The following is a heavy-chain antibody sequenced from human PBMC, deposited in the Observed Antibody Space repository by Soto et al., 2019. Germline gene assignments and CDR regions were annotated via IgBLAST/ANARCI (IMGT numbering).Heavy chain of an antibody. Sequence: QVQLVESGGGVVQPGRSLRLSCAASGFTFSSYAMHWVRQAPGKGLEWVAVTSYDGSNKYYADSVKGRFTISRDNSKNTRYLQMNSLRAEDTAVYYCARDHGYGDYGVDFQHWGQGTLVTVSS. V-gene: IGHV3-30-3*01. J-gene: IGHJ1*01. CDR2: TSYDGSNK. D-gene: IGHD4-17*01. CDR3: ARDHGYGDYGVDFQH. CDR1: GFTFSSYA.